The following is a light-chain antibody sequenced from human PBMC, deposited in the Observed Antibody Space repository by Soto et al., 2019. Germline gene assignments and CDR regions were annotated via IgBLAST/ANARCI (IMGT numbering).Light chain of an antibody. Sequence: QSVLTQPASVSGSRGQSTTISCTGTSSDFGAYNYVSWYQHHPGKAPQPMIYEVSNRPSGVSNRFSGPKSGNTASLTISGLQAEDEADYYCSSYTGSDSYVIFGGGTKVTVL. V-gene: IGLV2-14*01. CDR1: SSDFGAYNY. CDR2: EVS. J-gene: IGLJ2*01. CDR3: SSYTGSDSYVI.